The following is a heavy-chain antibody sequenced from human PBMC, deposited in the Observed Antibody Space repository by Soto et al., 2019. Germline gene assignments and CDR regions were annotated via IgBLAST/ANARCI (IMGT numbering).Heavy chain of an antibody. V-gene: IGHV4-59*01. Sequence: PSETLSLTCTVSGGSISSYYWSWIRQPPGKGLEWIGYIYYSGSTNYNPSLKSRVTISVDTSKNQFSLKLSSVTAADTAVYYCARFCVVVVGATSWFYSWGKGTLVPVSS. CDR1: GGSISSYY. J-gene: IGHJ5*01. CDR3: ARFCVVVVGATSWFYS. CDR2: IYYSGST. D-gene: IGHD2-15*01.